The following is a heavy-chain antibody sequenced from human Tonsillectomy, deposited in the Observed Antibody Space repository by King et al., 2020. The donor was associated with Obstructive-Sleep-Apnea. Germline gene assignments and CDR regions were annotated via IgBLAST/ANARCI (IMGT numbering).Heavy chain of an antibody. CDR1: GCTFDDYA. V-gene: IGHV3-9*01. CDR3: AKGAVAGTGWFDP. J-gene: IGHJ5*02. CDR2: IRWYSGSI. Sequence: VQLVESGGGLVQPGRSLRLSCAASGCTFDDYAMHWVRQAPGKGLEWVSGIRWYSGSIGYADSVKGRFTISRDNAKNSLYLQMNSLRAEDTALYYCAKGAVAGTGWFDPWGQGTLVTVSS. D-gene: IGHD6-19*01.